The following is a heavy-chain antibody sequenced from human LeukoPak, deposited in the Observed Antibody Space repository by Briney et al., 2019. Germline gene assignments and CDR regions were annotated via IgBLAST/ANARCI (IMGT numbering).Heavy chain of an antibody. Sequence: GSLRLSCAASGFTFSSYAMNWVRQAPGKGLEWVSAISGSGGGTYYADSVKGRFTISRDNSKNTLYLQMNSLRAEDTAVYYCAKSDFWSGYYRDFDYWGQGTLVTVSS. CDR3: AKSDFWSGYYRDFDY. CDR2: ISGSGGGT. D-gene: IGHD3-3*01. J-gene: IGHJ4*02. CDR1: GFTFSSYA. V-gene: IGHV3-23*01.